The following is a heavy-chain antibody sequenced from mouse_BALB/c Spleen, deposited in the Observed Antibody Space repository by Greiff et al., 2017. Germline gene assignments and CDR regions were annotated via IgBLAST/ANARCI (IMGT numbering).Heavy chain of an antibody. J-gene: IGHJ3*01. CDR3: ASPPDYYGSSSFAY. CDR1: GYSFTGYY. V-gene: IGHV1S34*01. Sequence: LVKTGASVKISCKASGYSFTGYYMHWVKQSHGKSLEWIGYISCYNGATSYNQKFKGKATFTVDTSSSTAYMQFNSLTSEDSAVYYCASPPDYYGSSSFAYWGQGTLVTVSA. CDR2: ISCYNGAT. D-gene: IGHD1-1*01.